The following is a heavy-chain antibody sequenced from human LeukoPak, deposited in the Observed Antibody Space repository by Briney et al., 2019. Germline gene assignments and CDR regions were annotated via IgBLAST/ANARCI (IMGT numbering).Heavy chain of an antibody. CDR3: ARDVPPYYDFWSGYYTEYFDY. CDR1: GYTFTSYG. Sequence: ASVKVSCKASGYTFTSYGISWVRQAPGQGLEWMGWISAYNGNTNYAQKLQGRVTMTTDTSTSTAYMELRSLRSDDTAVYYCARDVPPYYDFWSGYYTEYFDYWGQGTPVTVSS. J-gene: IGHJ4*02. V-gene: IGHV1-18*01. CDR2: ISAYNGNT. D-gene: IGHD3-3*01.